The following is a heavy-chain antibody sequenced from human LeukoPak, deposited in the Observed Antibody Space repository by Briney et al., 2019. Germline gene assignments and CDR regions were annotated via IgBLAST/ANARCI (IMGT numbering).Heavy chain of an antibody. CDR1: GYTFTDFY. V-gene: IGHV1-2*02. CDR3: DSEDY. Sequence: GASVKGSSKASGYTFTDFYILWVRQAPGQGLEWMGWIHPNSGDTTYAQKILGRVTMTRDTSISTVYMELSGLRSDDTAVYYCDSEDYWGQGTLVTVSS. J-gene: IGHJ4*02. CDR2: IHPNSGDT.